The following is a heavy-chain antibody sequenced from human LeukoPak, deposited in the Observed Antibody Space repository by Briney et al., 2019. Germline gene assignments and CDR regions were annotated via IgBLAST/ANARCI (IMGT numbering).Heavy chain of an antibody. Sequence: SETLSLNCTVSGGSISSYYWSWIRQPAGKGLEWIGRIYTSGSTNYNPSLKSRVTMSVDTSKNQFSLKLSSVTAADTAVYYCARGVVVVAATPPNNWFDPWGQGTLVTVSS. CDR3: ARGVVVVAATPPNNWFDP. D-gene: IGHD2-15*01. V-gene: IGHV4-4*07. J-gene: IGHJ5*02. CDR1: GGSISSYY. CDR2: IYTSGST.